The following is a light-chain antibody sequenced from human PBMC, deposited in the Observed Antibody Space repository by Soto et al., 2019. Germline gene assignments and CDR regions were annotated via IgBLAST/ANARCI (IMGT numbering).Light chain of an antibody. J-gene: IGKJ2*01. CDR1: QNIGTY. CDR2: AAS. CDR3: QQSSGIPYT. V-gene: IGKV1-39*01. Sequence: DIQMTQSPASLSASVGDRVTVTCRAIQNIGTYLNWYQQQPGKAPNLLIYAASTLQSGVPSRFSGSGSGTDFTLTISSLQPEDFATYYCQQSSGIPYTFGQGTKAEIK.